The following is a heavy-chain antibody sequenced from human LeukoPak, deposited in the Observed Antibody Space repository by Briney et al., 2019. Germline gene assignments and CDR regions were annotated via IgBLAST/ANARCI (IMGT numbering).Heavy chain of an antibody. CDR1: GGSISSYY. Sequence: SETLSLTCTVSGGSISSYYWSWIRQPAGKGLEWIGRIYTSGSTNYNPSLKSRVTISVEKSKNQFSLKLSSVTAADTAVYYCARGSSSWGFDYWGQGTLVTVSS. CDR3: ARGSSSWGFDY. CDR2: IYTSGST. D-gene: IGHD6-13*01. V-gene: IGHV4-4*07. J-gene: IGHJ4*02.